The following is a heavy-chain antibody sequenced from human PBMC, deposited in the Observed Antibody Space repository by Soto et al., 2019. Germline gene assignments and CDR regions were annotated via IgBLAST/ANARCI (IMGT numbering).Heavy chain of an antibody. J-gene: IGHJ4*02. CDR1: GFTFSTYA. D-gene: IGHD1-26*01. CDR3: AKDRLSGSYHRYFDS. CDR2: ISGRDGST. Sequence: EVQLLESGGGLVQPGGSLRLSCAASGFTFSTYAMSWVRQAPGKGLEWVAAISGRDGSTYYADSVRGRFTISRDTFKNTLYLQMNSLRAEDTAVYFCAKDRLSGSYHRYFDSWGQGTPVTVSS. V-gene: IGHV3-23*01.